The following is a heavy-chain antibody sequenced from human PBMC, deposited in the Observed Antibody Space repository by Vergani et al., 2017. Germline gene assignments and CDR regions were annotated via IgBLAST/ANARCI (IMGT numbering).Heavy chain of an antibody. V-gene: IGHV1-69*01. CDR2: IIPIFGTA. CDR1: GGTFSSYA. CDR3: ARERKGGLDGGNSFDY. D-gene: IGHD4-23*01. Sequence: QVQLVQSGAEVKKPGSSVKVSCKASGGTFSSYAISWVRQAPGQGLEWMGGIIPIFGTAHYAQKFQGRVTITADESTSTAYMELSSLRSEDTAVYYCARERKGGLDGGNSFDYWGQGTLVTVSS. J-gene: IGHJ4*02.